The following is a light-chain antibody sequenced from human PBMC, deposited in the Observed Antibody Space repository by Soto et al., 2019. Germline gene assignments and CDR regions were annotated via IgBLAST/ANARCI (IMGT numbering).Light chain of an antibody. CDR1: SSNIENNY. CDR2: EDD. V-gene: IGLV1-51*02. Sequence: QSALTQPPSVSAAPGQKVTISCSGSSSNIENNYVSWYQQLPGTAPKLVIYEDDKRPSGIPDRFSGSKSGTSATLGIAGPQTGDEPKYCWETGKSSLGLFVFGTGTKATL. J-gene: IGLJ1*01. CDR3: ETGKSSLGLFV.